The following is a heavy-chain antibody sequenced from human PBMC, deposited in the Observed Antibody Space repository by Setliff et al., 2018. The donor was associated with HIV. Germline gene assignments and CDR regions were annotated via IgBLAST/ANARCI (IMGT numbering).Heavy chain of an antibody. J-gene: IGHJ6*03. Sequence: SETLSLTCTVSGASVSSGGHYWSWIRQHPEKGLEWIGYIYYSENTYYNPSLKSRVSISVDTSKNQFSLKLSSVTAADTAVYYCARKYYDILTGIYYYMDVWGKGTTVTVSS. V-gene: IGHV4-31*03. CDR2: IYYSENT. CDR3: ARKYYDILTGIYYYMDV. D-gene: IGHD3-9*01. CDR1: GASVSSGGHY.